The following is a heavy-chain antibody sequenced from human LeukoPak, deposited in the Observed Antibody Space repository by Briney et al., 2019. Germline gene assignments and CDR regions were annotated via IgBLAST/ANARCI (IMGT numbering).Heavy chain of an antibody. CDR1: GGSISSFY. V-gene: IGHV4-59*01. D-gene: IGHD2-15*01. CDR3: ARKANCGGGACYPYYYYYFFDF. CDR2: VSYSGST. J-gene: IGHJ6*03. Sequence: SETLSLTCSVSGGSISSFYWNWIRYTPGKGLEWIGYVSYSGSTNYNPSLKGRVSISVDTSKNQFSLSLRSVTAADTAVYYYARKANCGGGACYPYYYYYFFDFWGKGTTVTVSS.